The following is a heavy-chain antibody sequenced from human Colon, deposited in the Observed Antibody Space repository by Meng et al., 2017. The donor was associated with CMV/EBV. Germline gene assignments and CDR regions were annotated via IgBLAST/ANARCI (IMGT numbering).Heavy chain of an antibody. CDR3: IRANWYYDY. V-gene: IGHV1-2*02. D-gene: IGHD1-1*01. CDR2: MLPKTGAL. J-gene: IGHJ4*02. CDR1: EYTSTPYL. Sequence: QVQLEEGGEEGKKAGAVEKVSCKASEYTSTPYLIRVVRQAPGQGLGWVGCMLPKTGALDYAQKFRGRITLTTDTSITTAYMELSGLTSDDTADYYCIRANWYYDYWGLGTLVTVSS.